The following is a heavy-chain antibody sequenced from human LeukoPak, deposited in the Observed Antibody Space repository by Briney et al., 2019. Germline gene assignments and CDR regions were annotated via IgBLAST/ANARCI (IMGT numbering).Heavy chain of an antibody. J-gene: IGHJ4*02. CDR2: IKRAGAT. Sequence: SETLSLTCALYGQSLTYYHWTWIRQSPGKGLEWIGEIKRAGATDYNPFLKSRVTISVDTSTNQSSLKLNSVTAADSAVYYCARLNLEYVYRSGPNECCGQGTLVTVSS. CDR3: ARLNLEYVYRSGPNEC. CDR1: GQSLTYYH. V-gene: IGHV4-34*01. D-gene: IGHD3-3*01.